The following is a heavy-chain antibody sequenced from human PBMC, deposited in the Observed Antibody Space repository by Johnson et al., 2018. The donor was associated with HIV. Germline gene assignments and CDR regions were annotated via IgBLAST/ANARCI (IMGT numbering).Heavy chain of an antibody. CDR2: ISGSGGST. V-gene: IGHV3-23*04. CDR3: AKDQNSHRAFDI. J-gene: IGHJ3*02. D-gene: IGHD4-11*01. Sequence: VQLVESGGGLVQPGGSLRLSCAASGFTFNSYAMSWVSQAPGKGLEWVSAISGSGGSTYYADSVKGRFTISRDNSKNTLYMQMNSLRAEDTAVYYCAKDQNSHRAFDIWGQGTMVTVSS. CDR1: GFTFNSYA.